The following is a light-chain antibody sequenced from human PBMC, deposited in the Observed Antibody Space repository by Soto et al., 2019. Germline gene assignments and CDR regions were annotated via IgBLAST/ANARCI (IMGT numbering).Light chain of an antibody. V-gene: IGKV2-24*01. CDR1: RSLLHSDGNTY. CDR2: QIS. CDR3: MQSLRLRT. Sequence: DIALTQTPLSSPVTLGQPASFSCRSSRSLLHSDGNTYLSWLHQRPGQPPRLLIYQISKRLSGVPDRFSGSGAVTSFTLKISRVEAQDVGIYFCMQSLRLRTFGQVTNLDIK. J-gene: IGKJ1*01.